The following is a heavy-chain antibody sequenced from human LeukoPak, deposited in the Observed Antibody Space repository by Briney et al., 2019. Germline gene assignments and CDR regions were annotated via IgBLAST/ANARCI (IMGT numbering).Heavy chain of an antibody. CDR2: INDTGST. CDR1: GGSLSGYD. CDR3: ARVVDGSGSYCEAFDI. D-gene: IGHD3-10*01. V-gene: IGHV4-34*01. J-gene: IGHJ3*02. Sequence: PSETLSLTCAVFGGSLSGYDWSWIRQPPGKGLEWVGEINDTGSTDYNPSLKSRVTISVDTSNDQFSLKLSSVTSADTAVFYCARVVDGSGSYCEAFDIWGQGTMVTVSS.